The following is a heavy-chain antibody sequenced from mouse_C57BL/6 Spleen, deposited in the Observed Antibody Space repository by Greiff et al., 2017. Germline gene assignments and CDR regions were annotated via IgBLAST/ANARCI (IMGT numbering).Heavy chain of an antibody. Sequence: EVQGVESGGGLVQPKGSLKLSCAASGFTFNTYAMHWVRQAPGKGLEWVARIRSKSSNYATYYADSVKDRFTISRDNSQSMLYLQMNTLKTEETAMYCCVRVYDGSLAYWGQGTLVTVSA. CDR2: IRSKSSNYAT. CDR1: GFTFNTYA. CDR3: VRVYDGSLAY. V-gene: IGHV10-3*01. J-gene: IGHJ3*01. D-gene: IGHD2-3*01.